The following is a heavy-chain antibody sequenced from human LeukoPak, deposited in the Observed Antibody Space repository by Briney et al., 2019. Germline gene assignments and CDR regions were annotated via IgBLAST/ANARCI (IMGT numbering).Heavy chain of an antibody. Sequence: ASVRVSCKASGYTFTSYDINWVRQATGQGLEWMGWMNPNSGNTGYAQKFQGRVTMTRNTSISTAYMELSSLRSEDTAAYYCARGGGAGSYRRRSYYYMDVWGKGTTVTVSS. CDR2: MNPNSGNT. J-gene: IGHJ6*03. CDR1: GYTFTSYD. CDR3: ARGGGAGSYRRRSYYYMDV. D-gene: IGHD3-16*02. V-gene: IGHV1-8*01.